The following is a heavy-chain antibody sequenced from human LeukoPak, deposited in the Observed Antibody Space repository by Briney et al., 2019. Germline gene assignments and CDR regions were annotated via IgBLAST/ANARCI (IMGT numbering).Heavy chain of an antibody. CDR3: ASRAGSYTPTPFDY. CDR2: IHTSGSI. D-gene: IGHD3-10*01. CDR1: GDFITLLY. V-gene: IGHV4-59*11. J-gene: IGHJ4*02. Sequence: SETLPLTSTVAGDFITLLYWSWSRQPPGKGLEWIGYIHTSGSINYNPSLKSRVTISLDTSKNQCSLKLSSVTAADTAVHYCASRAGSYTPTPFDYRGQGGLVTHSS.